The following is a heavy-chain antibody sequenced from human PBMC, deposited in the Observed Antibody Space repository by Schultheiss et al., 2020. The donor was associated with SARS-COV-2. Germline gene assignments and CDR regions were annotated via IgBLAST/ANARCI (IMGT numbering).Heavy chain of an antibody. J-gene: IGHJ6*02. D-gene: IGHD1-26*01. CDR3: ARALGGSYLYGMDV. CDR1: GFTFSSYS. Sequence: GGSLRLSCAASGFTFSSYSMNWVRQAPGKGLEWVAVISYDGSNKYYADSVKGRFTISRDNSKNTLYLQMNSLRAEDTAVYYCARALGGSYLYGMDVWGQGTTVTVSS. V-gene: IGHV3-30*03. CDR2: ISYDGSNK.